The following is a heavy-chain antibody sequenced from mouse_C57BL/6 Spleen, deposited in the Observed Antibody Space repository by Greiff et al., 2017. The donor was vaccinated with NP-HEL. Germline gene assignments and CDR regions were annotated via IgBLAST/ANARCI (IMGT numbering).Heavy chain of an antibody. CDR3: ARWDWDEGYFDY. J-gene: IGHJ2*01. V-gene: IGHV1-81*01. Sequence: QVQLKQSGAELARPGASVKLSCKASGYTFTSYGISGVRQRTGRGLEWIGEIYPRSGNTYYNEKFKGKATLTADKSSSTAYMELRSLTSEDSAVYFCARWDWDEGYFDYWGQGTTLTVSS. D-gene: IGHD4-1*01. CDR2: IYPRSGNT. CDR1: GYTFTSYG.